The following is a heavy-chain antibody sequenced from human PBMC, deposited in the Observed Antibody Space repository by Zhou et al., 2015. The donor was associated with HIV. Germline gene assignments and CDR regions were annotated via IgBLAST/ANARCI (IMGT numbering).Heavy chain of an antibody. J-gene: IGHJ4*02. CDR2: LYSGGDT. Sequence: VQLVESGGGLVKPGGSLRLSCAASGFSFGDYYMTWIRQTPGKGLEWVSILYSGGDTYYADSVKGRFTVSRDNSNNTLFLQMNSLRDEDTATYYCAFYRWGSYPPHYFDYWGQGTLVTVSS. D-gene: IGHD3-16*01. V-gene: IGHV3-66*01. CDR3: AFYRWGSYPPHYFDY. CDR1: GFSFGDYY.